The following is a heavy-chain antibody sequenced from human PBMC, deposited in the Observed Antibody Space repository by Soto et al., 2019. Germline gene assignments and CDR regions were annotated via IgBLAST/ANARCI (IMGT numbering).Heavy chain of an antibody. CDR2: INHLETT. V-gene: IGHV4-30-2*01. CDR3: ARGGGFDSFDY. J-gene: IGHJ4*02. D-gene: IGHD3-10*01. CDR1: GASITYGAYS. Sequence: QLQLHMSGSGLVKPSQTLSLTCTVSGASITYGAYSWSWIRQTPGKGLEWIGYINHLETTFYNPSFECRLTLSIDRTKNQFSLNLKSMSAADRAVYFCARGGGFDSFDYWGQGILVTVSS.